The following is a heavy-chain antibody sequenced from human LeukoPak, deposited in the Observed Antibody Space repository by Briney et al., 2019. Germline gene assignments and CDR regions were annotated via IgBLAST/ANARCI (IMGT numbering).Heavy chain of an antibody. Sequence: AASVKVSCKASGYTFTGYYMHWVRQAPGQGLEWMGWINPNSGGTNYAQKFQGRITMTRDTSISTAYMELSRLRSDDTAVYYCARDVVRCSGGSCYPYYMDVWGKGTTVTVSS. D-gene: IGHD2-15*01. CDR1: GYTFTGYY. CDR3: ARDVVRCSGGSCYPYYMDV. J-gene: IGHJ6*03. CDR2: INPNSGGT. V-gene: IGHV1-2*02.